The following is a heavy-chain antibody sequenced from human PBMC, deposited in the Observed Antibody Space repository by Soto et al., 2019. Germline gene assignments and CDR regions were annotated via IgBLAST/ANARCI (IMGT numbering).Heavy chain of an antibody. CDR3: AKLSLGASPITDYYYYGMDV. V-gene: IGHV3-23*01. Sequence: PGGSLRLSCAASGFTFTNYAMSWFRQAPGKGLEWVSGLSGPGDTYYADSVKGRFTISRDNSNNTLYLQMSSLRAEDTAVYYCAKLSLGASPITDYYYYGMDVWGQGTTVTVSS. CDR1: GFTFTNYA. J-gene: IGHJ6*02. CDR2: LSGPGDT. D-gene: IGHD1-26*01.